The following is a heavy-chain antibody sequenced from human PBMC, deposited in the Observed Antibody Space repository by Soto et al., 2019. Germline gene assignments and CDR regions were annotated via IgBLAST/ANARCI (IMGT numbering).Heavy chain of an antibody. CDR2: IYPSDSDT. Sequence: PGESLKISCRCSGYNFAGYWIALVRPMPGKGLELMGIIYPSDSDTRYRPYFQGQVTISANKSISSAYLQWSSLRASDTAMYYCARGGVSTRTFDYWGQGTPVTVSS. D-gene: IGHD3-3*01. CDR3: ARGGVSTRTFDY. V-gene: IGHV5-51*01. J-gene: IGHJ4*02. CDR1: GYNFAGYW.